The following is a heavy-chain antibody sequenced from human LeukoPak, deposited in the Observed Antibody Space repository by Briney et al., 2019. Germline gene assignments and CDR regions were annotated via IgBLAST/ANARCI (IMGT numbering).Heavy chain of an antibody. J-gene: IGHJ4*02. Sequence: SETLSLTCTASGVSISSYYRSWIRQPAGKGLEWIGRISTSGSNYNPSLKSRVTMSVDTSKNQFSLKLRSVTAADTAVYYCAREGRGSTPGYWGQGTLVTVSS. CDR3: AREGRGSTPGY. CDR1: GVSISSYY. V-gene: IGHV4-4*07. CDR2: ISTSGS. D-gene: IGHD2-15*01.